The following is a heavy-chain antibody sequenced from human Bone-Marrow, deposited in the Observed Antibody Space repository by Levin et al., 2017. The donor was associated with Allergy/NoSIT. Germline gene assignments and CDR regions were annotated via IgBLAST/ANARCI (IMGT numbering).Heavy chain of an antibody. V-gene: IGHV3-21*01. CDR2: ISSSSSYI. Sequence: PSQTLSLTCAASGFPFSSSSMNWVRQAPGKGLEWVSSISSSSSYIYYADSVKGRFTISRDNAKNSLYLQMNSLRAEDTAVYYCARDQCVYSYGLTGMDVWGQGTTVTVSS. D-gene: IGHD5-18*01. CDR3: ARDQCVYSYGLTGMDV. J-gene: IGHJ6*02. CDR1: GFPFSSSS.